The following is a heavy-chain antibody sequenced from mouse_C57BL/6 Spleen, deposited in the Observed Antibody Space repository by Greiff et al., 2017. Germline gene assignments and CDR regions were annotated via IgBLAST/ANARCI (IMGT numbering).Heavy chain of an antibody. J-gene: IGHJ4*01. CDR2: IRNKANGYTT. V-gene: IGHV7-3*01. CDR3: ARYIGSSPYYYAMDY. CDR1: GFTFTDYY. D-gene: IGHD1-1*01. Sequence: EVMLVESGGGLVQPGGSLSLSCAASGFTFTDYYMSWVRQPPGKALEWLGFIRNKANGYTTEYSASVKGRLTISRDNSQSILYLQMNALRAEDSATYYCARYIGSSPYYYAMDYWGQGTSVTVSS.